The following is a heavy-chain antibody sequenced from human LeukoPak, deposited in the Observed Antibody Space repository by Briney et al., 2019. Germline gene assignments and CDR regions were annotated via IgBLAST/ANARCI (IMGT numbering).Heavy chain of an antibody. D-gene: IGHD6-19*01. CDR3: ARVSIGWYSFDY. CDR1: GFTFSSYS. Sequence: GGSLRLSCAAPGFTFSSYSMNWVRQAPGKGLEWVSSISSSSSYIYYADSVKGRFTISRDNAKDTVYLQMNSLRAEDTAVYYCARVSIGWYSFDYWGQGTLVTVSS. V-gene: IGHV3-21*01. J-gene: IGHJ4*02. CDR2: ISSSSSYI.